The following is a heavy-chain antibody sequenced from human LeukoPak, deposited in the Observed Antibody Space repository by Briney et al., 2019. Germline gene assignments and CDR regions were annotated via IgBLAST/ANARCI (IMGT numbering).Heavy chain of an antibody. CDR2: ISSSSSYI. CDR1: GFTFSSYS. D-gene: IGHD6-19*01. CDR3: ARDMRGQWLDLKAFDI. J-gene: IGHJ3*02. Sequence: PGGSLRLSCAASGFTFSSYSMNWVRQAPGKGLEWVSSISSSSSYIYYAGSVKGRFAISRDNAKNSLYLQMNSLRAEDTAVYYCARDMRGQWLDLKAFDIWGQGTMVTVSS. V-gene: IGHV3-21*01.